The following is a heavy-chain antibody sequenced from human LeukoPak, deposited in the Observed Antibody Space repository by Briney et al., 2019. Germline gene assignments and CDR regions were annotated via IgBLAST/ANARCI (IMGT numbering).Heavy chain of an antibody. CDR2: IYHSGST. D-gene: IGHD4-23*01. J-gene: IGHJ1*01. V-gene: IGHV4-38-2*02. Sequence: PSETLSLTCTVSGYSISSGNYWGWIRPSPGKGLEWIGTIYHSGSTYYNPSLKSRVTISVDTSKNQFSLKLSSVTAADTAVYYCARGDSTVTPKYFQYWGQGTLVTVSS. CDR1: GYSISSGNY. CDR3: ARGDSTVTPKYFQY.